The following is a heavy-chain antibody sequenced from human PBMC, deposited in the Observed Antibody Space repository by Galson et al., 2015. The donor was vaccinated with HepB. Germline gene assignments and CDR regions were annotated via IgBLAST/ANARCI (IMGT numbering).Heavy chain of an antibody. V-gene: IGHV3-23*01. J-gene: IGHJ5*02. CDR1: GFIFRHHA. CDR2: INGRGSTR. Sequence: SLRLSCAGSGFIFRHHAMAWIRQAPGKGLEWVSGINGRGSTRSYSDAVKGRFSISRDNSKDTVFLQMDNLRAEETAVYYCVKEGSWFGGDWFDPWGQGALVTVS. CDR3: VKEGSWFGGDWFDP. D-gene: IGHD3-16*01.